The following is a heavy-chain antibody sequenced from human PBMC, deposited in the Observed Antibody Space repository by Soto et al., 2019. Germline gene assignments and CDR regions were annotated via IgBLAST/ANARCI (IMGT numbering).Heavy chain of an antibody. CDR3: ADPVPAATHYDYYDMDV. V-gene: IGHV3-23*01. CDR2: ISGRGDTT. J-gene: IGHJ6*02. Sequence: EVQLLESGGGLVQPGGSLRLSCVASSGFTFTYYSMSWVRQAPGKALEWVALISGRGDTTYYADSVKGQFTISRDNFKSTLYLQMNSLRADHTAVYYCADPVPAATHYDYYDMDVWGQGTTVTVSS. D-gene: IGHD2-2*01. CDR1: GFTFTYYS.